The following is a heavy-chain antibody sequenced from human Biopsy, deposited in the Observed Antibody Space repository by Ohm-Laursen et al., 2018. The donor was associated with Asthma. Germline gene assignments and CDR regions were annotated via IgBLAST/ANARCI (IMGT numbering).Heavy chain of an antibody. J-gene: IGHJ3*02. CDR3: ARESGQDSGGTGAFDR. CDR2: ISSDGHNK. D-gene: IGHD4-23*01. V-gene: IGHV3-30*03. CDR1: GFVFSQCG. Sequence: SLRLSCAASGFVFSQCGMHWVRQGPGKGPEWVALISSDGHNKYYKDSVKGRFTISRDNSKLRLYLEINSLRVEDSAGYYCARESGQDSGGTGAFDRWGQGIMVAVSS.